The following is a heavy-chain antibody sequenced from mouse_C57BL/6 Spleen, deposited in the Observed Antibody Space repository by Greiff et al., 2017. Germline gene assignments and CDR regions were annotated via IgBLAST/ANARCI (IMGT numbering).Heavy chain of an antibody. Sequence: DVQLQESGAELVRPGASVKLSCTASGFNIKDYYMHWVKQRPEQGLEWIGRIDPEDGDTEYAPKFQGKATMTADTSSNTAYLQLSSLTSEDTAVYYCTTGGDYGSPLYYFDYWGQGTTLTVSS. CDR3: TTGGDYGSPLYYFDY. V-gene: IGHV14-1*01. D-gene: IGHD1-1*01. J-gene: IGHJ2*01. CDR1: GFNIKDYY. CDR2: IDPEDGDT.